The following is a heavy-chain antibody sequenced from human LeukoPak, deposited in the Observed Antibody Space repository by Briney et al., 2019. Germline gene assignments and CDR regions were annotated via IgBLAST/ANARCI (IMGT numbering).Heavy chain of an antibody. V-gene: IGHV3-48*03. CDR3: ARVRYDFVWGSLDV. Sequence: GGSLRLSCAASGFTFSSYEMNWVRQAPGKGLEWVSYISSSANTIYYADSVKGRFTISRDNAKNSLYLQMNSLRAEDTAVYYCARVRYDFVWGSLDVWGRGTPVTISS. CDR1: GFTFSSYE. CDR2: ISSSANTI. J-gene: IGHJ6*04. D-gene: IGHD3-16*01.